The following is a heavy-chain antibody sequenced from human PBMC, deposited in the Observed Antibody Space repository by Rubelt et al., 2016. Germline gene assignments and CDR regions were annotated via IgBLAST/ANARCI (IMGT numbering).Heavy chain of an antibody. D-gene: IGHD2-8*01. Sequence: WVRQAPGQGLEWMGWINPNSGGTNYAQKFQGRVTMTRDTSISTVYMELSRLRSDDTAVYYCAREGVKGSRKDGMDVWGQGTTVTVSS. J-gene: IGHJ6*02. CDR3: AREGVKGSRKDGMDV. CDR2: INPNSGGT. V-gene: IGHV1-2*02.